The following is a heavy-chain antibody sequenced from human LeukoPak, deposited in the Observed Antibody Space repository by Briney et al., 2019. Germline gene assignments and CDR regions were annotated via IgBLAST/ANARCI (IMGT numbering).Heavy chain of an antibody. CDR2: IIPIFGTA. CDR1: GGTFSSYA. Sequence: SVKVSCKASGGTFSSYAISWARQAPGQGLEWMGGIIPIFGTANYAQKFQGRVTITADESTSTAYMELSSLGSEDTAVYYCARAPGGRYCSSTSCYTAVDYWGQGTLVTVSS. J-gene: IGHJ4*02. V-gene: IGHV1-69*01. CDR3: ARAPGGRYCSSTSCYTAVDY. D-gene: IGHD2-2*02.